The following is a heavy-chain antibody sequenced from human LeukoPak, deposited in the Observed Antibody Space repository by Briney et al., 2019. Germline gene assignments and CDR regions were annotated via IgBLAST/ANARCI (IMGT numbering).Heavy chain of an antibody. CDR1: GLTFSTYS. V-gene: IGHV3-48*01. Sequence: GGSLRLSCAASGLTFSTYSMNWVRQAPGKGLEWVSYISSSSSSINYADSVKGRFTISRDNAKNSLYLQMNSLRAEDTAVYYCARDLSITHHYEDFWSGYPPSRWFDPWGQGTLVTVSS. CDR3: ARDLSITHHYEDFWSGYPPSRWFDP. J-gene: IGHJ5*02. D-gene: IGHD3-3*01. CDR2: ISSSSSSI.